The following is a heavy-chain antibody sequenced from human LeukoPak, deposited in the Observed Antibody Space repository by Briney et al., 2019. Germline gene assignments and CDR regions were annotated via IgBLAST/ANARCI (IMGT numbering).Heavy chain of an antibody. V-gene: IGHV4-34*01. CDR2: NNHSGST. CDR1: GGSFSGYY. Sequence: SETLSLTCAVYGGSFSGYYWSWIRQPPGQGLEWIGENNHSGSTNYNPSLKSRVTISVDTSKNQFSLKLSSVTAADTAVYYCARGRYGIAYWGQGTLVTVSS. J-gene: IGHJ4*02. D-gene: IGHD3-9*01. CDR3: ARGRYGIAY.